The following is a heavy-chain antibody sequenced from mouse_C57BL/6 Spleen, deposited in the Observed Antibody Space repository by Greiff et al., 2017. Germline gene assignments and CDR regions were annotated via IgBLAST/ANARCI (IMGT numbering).Heavy chain of an antibody. J-gene: IGHJ4*01. CDR3: ARFGNDDYAMDY. Sequence: SGPELVKPGASVKISCKASGYAFSSSWMHWVKQRPGKGLEWIGRIYPGDGDTNYNGKFKGKATLTADKSSSTAYMQLSSLTSEDSAVYFCARFGNDDYAMDYWGQGTSVTVSS. D-gene: IGHD2-2*01. CDR2: IYPGDGDT. CDR1: GYAFSSSW. V-gene: IGHV1-82*01.